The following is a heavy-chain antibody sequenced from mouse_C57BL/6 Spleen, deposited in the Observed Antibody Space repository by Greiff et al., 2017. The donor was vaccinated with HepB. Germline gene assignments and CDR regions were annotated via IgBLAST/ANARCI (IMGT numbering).Heavy chain of an antibody. D-gene: IGHD2-4*01. CDR3: ARYDYDGPLFAY. V-gene: IGHV1-54*01. CDR1: GYAFTNYL. J-gene: IGHJ3*01. Sequence: VQVVESGAELVRPGTSVKVSCKASGYAFTNYLIEWVKQRPGQGLEWIGVINPGSGGTNYNEKFKGKATLTADKSSSPAYMQLSSLTSEDSAVYFCARYDYDGPLFAYWGQGTLVTVSA. CDR2: INPGSGGT.